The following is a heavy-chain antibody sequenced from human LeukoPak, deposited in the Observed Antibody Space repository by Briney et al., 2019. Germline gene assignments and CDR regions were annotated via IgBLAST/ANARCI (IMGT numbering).Heavy chain of an antibody. Sequence: GGSLRLSCAASGFTFSSFSMHWVRQAPGKGLEWVALTWYDGGNKYYADSVKGRFTISRDNSKSTLYLQMDSLRAEDTALYYCARDRGYSYGHPFDYWGQGTLVTVSS. J-gene: IGHJ4*02. CDR1: GFTFSSFS. CDR2: TWYDGGNK. D-gene: IGHD5-18*01. V-gene: IGHV3-33*01. CDR3: ARDRGYSYGHPFDY.